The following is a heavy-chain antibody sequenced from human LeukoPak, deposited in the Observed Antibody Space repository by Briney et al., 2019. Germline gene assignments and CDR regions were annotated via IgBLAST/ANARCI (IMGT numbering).Heavy chain of an antibody. CDR3: ARVALAYGDYDYFDY. CDR1: GGSISSYY. CDR2: IYYSGST. J-gene: IGHJ4*02. D-gene: IGHD4-17*01. V-gene: IGHV4-59*01. Sequence: SETLSLTCTVSGGSISSYYWSWIRQPPGKGLEWIGYIYYSGSTNYNPSLKSRVTISVDTSKNQFSLKLSSVTAADTAVYYCARVALAYGDYDYFDYWGQGTLVTVSS.